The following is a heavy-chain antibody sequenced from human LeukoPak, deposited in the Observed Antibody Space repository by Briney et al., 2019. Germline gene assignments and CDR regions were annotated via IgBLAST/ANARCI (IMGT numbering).Heavy chain of an antibody. D-gene: IGHD2-2*02. V-gene: IGHV4-4*02. CDR2: IYHSGST. J-gene: IGHJ4*02. CDR1: GGSISSSNW. Sequence: SETLSLTCAVSGGSISSSNWWSWVRQPPGKGLEWIGEIYHSGSTNYNPSLKSRVTISVDKSKNQFSLKLSSVTAADTAVYYCATADIVVVPAAIPYFPYHYWGQGTLVTVSS. CDR3: ATADIVVVPAAIPYFPYHY.